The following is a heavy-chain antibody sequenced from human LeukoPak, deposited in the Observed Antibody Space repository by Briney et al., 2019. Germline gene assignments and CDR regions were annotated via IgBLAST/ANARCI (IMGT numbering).Heavy chain of an antibody. Sequence: PGGSLRLSCAASGFTFRSHGMQWVRQAPGKGLEWVAVIWYDGSKTYYADSVKGRFTISRDNSKNTLYLQTNSLRAEDTAVYYCARDLDTQPFAHPHPLCPGYWGQGTLVTVSS. D-gene: IGHD3-9*01. J-gene: IGHJ4*02. V-gene: IGHV3-33*01. CDR2: IWYDGSKT. CDR3: ARDLDTQPFAHPHPLCPGY. CDR1: GFTFRSHG.